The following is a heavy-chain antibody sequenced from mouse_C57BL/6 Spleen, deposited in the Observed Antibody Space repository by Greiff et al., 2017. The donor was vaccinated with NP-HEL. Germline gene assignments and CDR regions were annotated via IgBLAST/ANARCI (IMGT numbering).Heavy chain of an antibody. CDR3: ARFYDGYYVGWFAY. CDR2: IRNKANGYTT. Sequence: EVKLVESGGGLVQPGGSLSLSCAASGFTFTDYYMSWVRQPPGKALEWLGFIRNKANGYTTEYSASVKGRFTISRDNSQSILYLQMNALRAEDSATYYCARFYDGYYVGWFAYWGQGTLVTVSA. D-gene: IGHD2-3*01. J-gene: IGHJ3*01. CDR1: GFTFTDYY. V-gene: IGHV7-3*01.